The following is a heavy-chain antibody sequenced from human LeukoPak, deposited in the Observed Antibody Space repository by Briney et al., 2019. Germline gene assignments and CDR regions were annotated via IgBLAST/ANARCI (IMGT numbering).Heavy chain of an antibody. D-gene: IGHD1-26*01. V-gene: IGHV4-59*08. CDR2: IYYSGGT. J-gene: IGHJ4*02. Sequence: SETLSLTCTVSGGSISSYYWSWIRQPPGKGLEWIGYIYYSGGTNYSPSLKSRVTISVDTSKNQFSLKLSSVTAADTAVYYCARLVVGATTDYFDYWGQGTLVTVSS. CDR3: ARLVVGATTDYFDY. CDR1: GGSISSYY.